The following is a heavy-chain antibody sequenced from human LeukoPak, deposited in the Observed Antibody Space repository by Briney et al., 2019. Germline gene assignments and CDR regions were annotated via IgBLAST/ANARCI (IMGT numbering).Heavy chain of an antibody. CDR1: GFTFSSYW. V-gene: IGHV3-74*01. Sequence: GGSLRLSCAASGFTFSSYWMHGVRQAPGKGLVWVSRTNSDGSSTSYADSVKGRFTISRDNAKNTLYLQMNSLRAEDTAVYYCARPRGEQWLVRPNWYFDLWGRGTLVTVSS. J-gene: IGHJ2*01. CDR2: TNSDGSST. CDR3: ARPRGEQWLVRPNWYFDL. D-gene: IGHD6-19*01.